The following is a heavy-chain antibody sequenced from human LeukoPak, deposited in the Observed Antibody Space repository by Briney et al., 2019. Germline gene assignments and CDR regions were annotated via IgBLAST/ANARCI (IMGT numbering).Heavy chain of an antibody. CDR2: ISGSGDST. J-gene: IGHJ4*02. D-gene: IGHD5-12*01. CDR3: AKARSYSGYDCPLY. Sequence: PGGSLRLSCAASGFTFSSYAMSWVRQAPGKGLEWVSAISGSGDSTYYGDSVKGRFTISRDNSKNTLYLQMNSLRAEDTAVYYCAKARSYSGYDCPLYWGQGTLVTVSS. V-gene: IGHV3-23*01. CDR1: GFTFSSYA.